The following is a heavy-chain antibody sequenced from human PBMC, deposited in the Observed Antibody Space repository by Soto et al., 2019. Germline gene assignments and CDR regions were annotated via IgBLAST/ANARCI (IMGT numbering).Heavy chain of an antibody. CDR1: GFTFSNAW. CDR2: IKSKTDGGTT. V-gene: IGHV3-15*07. Sequence: PGGSLRLSCAASGFTFSNAWMNWVRQAPGKGLEWVGRIKSKTDGGTTDYAAPVKGRFTISRDDSKNTLYLQMNSLKTEDTAVYYCTTPTLFSGWYVRAYGMDVWGQGTTVTVSS. D-gene: IGHD6-19*01. J-gene: IGHJ6*02. CDR3: TTPTLFSGWYVRAYGMDV.